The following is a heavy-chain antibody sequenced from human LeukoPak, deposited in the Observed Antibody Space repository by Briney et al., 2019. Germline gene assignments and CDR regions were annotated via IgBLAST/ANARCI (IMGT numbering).Heavy chain of an antibody. Sequence: GGSLRLSCAASGFTFSSYSMNWVRQAPGKGLEWVSYISSSSSTIYYADSVKGRFTISRDNAKNSLYLQMNSLRAQDTAVYYCARSYYYDSGGYPPYWGQGTLVTVSS. CDR2: ISSSSSTI. CDR3: ARSYYYDSGGYPPY. CDR1: GFTFSSYS. J-gene: IGHJ4*02. V-gene: IGHV3-48*01. D-gene: IGHD3-22*01.